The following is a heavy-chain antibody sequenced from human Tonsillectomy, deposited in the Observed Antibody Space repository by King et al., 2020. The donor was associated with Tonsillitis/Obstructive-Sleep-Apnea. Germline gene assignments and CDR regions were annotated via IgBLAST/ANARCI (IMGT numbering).Heavy chain of an antibody. Sequence: VQLVESGGGVVQPGRSLRLSCAASGFTFSSYAMHWVRQAPGKGLEWVAVISYDGSNKYYADSVKGRFTISRDNSKNTLYLQMNSLRAEDTAVYYCATDPSPGGGYPRYYMDVWAKGPRSPSP. D-gene: IGHD3-16*02. CDR3: ATDPSPGGGYPRYYMDV. J-gene: IGHJ6*03. CDR2: ISYDGSNK. V-gene: IGHV3-30*04. CDR1: GFTFSSYA.